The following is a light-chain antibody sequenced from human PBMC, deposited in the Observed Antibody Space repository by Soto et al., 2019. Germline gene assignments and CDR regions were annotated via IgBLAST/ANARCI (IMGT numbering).Light chain of an antibody. Sequence: EIVMTQSPATLSVSPGERATLSCRASQSVSSNLACYQQKPGQAPRLLIYGASTRATGIPARFSGSGSGTEFTLPISSLQSEDFAVYYCQQYNNWPRITFGQGTRLEIK. V-gene: IGKV3-15*01. J-gene: IGKJ5*01. CDR1: QSVSSN. CDR3: QQYNNWPRIT. CDR2: GAS.